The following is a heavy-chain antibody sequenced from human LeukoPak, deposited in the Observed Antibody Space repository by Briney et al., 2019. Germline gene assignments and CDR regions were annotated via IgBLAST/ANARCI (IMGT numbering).Heavy chain of an antibody. CDR2: IYTSGST. CDR1: GGSITRYY. J-gene: IGHJ6*03. D-gene: IGHD3-3*01. Sequence: SETLSLTCTVPGGSITRYYWSWVPQPAGKGLEWIGRIYTSGSTNYNPSLKSRATMSVDTSKNQFSLKLRSVTAADTAVYYCGREQITIFGVVIKSGYYYYYMDVWGKGTTVT. CDR3: GREQITIFGVVIKSGYYYYYMDV. V-gene: IGHV4-4*07.